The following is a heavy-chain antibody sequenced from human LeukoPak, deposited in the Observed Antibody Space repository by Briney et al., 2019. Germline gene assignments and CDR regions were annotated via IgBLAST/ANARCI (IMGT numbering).Heavy chain of an antibody. D-gene: IGHD2-15*01. V-gene: IGHV1-2*02. CDR3: ARARGIVVPSPFDY. CDR1: GYTFTSYG. J-gene: IGHJ4*02. CDR2: INPNSGGT. Sequence: ASVKVSCKASGYTFTSYGISWVRQAPGQGLEWMGWINPNSGGTNYAQKFQGRVTMTRDTSISTAYMELSRLRSDDTAVYYCARARGIVVPSPFDYWGQGTLVTVSS.